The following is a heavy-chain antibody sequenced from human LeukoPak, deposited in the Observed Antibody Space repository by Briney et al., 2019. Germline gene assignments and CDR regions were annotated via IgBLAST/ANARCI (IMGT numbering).Heavy chain of an antibody. V-gene: IGHV3-30*18. CDR1: GFTFSSYG. D-gene: IGHD1-26*01. CDR2: ISYDGSNK. Sequence: AGGSLRLSCAASGFTFSSYGVHWVRQAPGKGLEWVAVISYDGSNKYYADSVKGRFTISRDNSKNTLYLQMNSLRAEDTAVYYCAKDLGGARFYYYYGMDVWGQGTTVTVSS. CDR3: AKDLGGARFYYYYGMDV. J-gene: IGHJ6*02.